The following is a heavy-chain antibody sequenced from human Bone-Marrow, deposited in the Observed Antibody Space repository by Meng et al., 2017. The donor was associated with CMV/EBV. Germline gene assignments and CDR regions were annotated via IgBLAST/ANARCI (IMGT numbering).Heavy chain of an antibody. CDR1: GFSLSTSGMR. D-gene: IGHD6-19*01. J-gene: IGHJ4*02. V-gene: IGHV2-70D*14. CDR2: IDWDDDK. CDR3: AHRVGIAVAGNFDY. Sequence: SGPTLVKPIQTLTLTCTFSGFSLSTSGMRVSWIRQPPGKALEWLARIDWDDDKFYSTSLKTRLTISKDTSKNQVVLTMTNMDPVDTATYYCAHRVGIAVAGNFDYWGQGTLVTVSS.